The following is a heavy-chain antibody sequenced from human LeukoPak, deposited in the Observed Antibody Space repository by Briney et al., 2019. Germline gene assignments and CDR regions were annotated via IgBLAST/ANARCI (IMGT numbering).Heavy chain of an antibody. CDR1: GFTLSSYW. D-gene: IGHD5-24*01. CDR3: TTTADLEMATLIDY. CDR2: IKQDGSEK. Sequence: GGSLRLSCAASGFTLSSYWMSWVRQAPGKGLEWVANIKQDGSEKYYVDSVKGRFTISRDNGKNSLYLQMNSLKTEDTAVYYCTTTADLEMATLIDYWGQGTLVTVSS. V-gene: IGHV3-7*03. J-gene: IGHJ4*02.